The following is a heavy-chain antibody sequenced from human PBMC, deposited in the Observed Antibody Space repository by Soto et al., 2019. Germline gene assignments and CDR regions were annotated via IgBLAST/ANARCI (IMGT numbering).Heavy chain of an antibody. CDR3: ARCPSSGSFDF. J-gene: IGHJ4*02. D-gene: IGHD6-19*01. Sequence: QVHLVQSGAEVKKPGDSVKVSCKASGYTFIYYTMHWLRKAPGQRPEWMGWVNADNGDTRYSQKFQGRLTMTRDTSASTIYVELSSLTSEDTAVYFCARCPSSGSFDFWGQGTLVTVSS. CDR2: VNADNGDT. CDR1: GYTFIYYT. V-gene: IGHV1-3*01.